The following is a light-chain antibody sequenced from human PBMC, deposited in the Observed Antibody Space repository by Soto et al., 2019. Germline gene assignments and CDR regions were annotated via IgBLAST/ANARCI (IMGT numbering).Light chain of an antibody. Sequence: ENVLTQSPGTLSLSPGERATLSWRASQSVNANYLAWFQQKPGQAPRLLIYGASSRATGIPDRFSGSGSGTDFTLTISRXEPEDFAVYYCQQYGRSPRTFGQGTKVDIK. CDR1: QSVNANY. J-gene: IGKJ1*01. CDR2: GAS. CDR3: QQYGRSPRT. V-gene: IGKV3-20*01.